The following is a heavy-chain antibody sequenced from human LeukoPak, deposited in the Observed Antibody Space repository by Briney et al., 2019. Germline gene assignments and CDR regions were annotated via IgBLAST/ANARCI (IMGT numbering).Heavy chain of an antibody. CDR1: GFTFSGLA. CDR3: NYYDSSGYRSIDY. V-gene: IGHV3-73*01. D-gene: IGHD3-22*01. CDR2: IRNKANSYAT. Sequence: GSLRPSSAASGFTFSGLAIDWVPPASGKGLGLGCRIRNKANSYATAYAASVKGRFTISRDDSKHTAYLQMNSLKTEDTAVYYCNYYDSSGYRSIDYWGQGTLVTVSS. J-gene: IGHJ4*02.